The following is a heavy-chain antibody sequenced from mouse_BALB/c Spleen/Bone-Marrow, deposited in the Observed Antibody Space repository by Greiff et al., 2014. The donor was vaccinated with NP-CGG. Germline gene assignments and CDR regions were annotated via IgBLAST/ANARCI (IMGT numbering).Heavy chain of an antibody. CDR2: IWAGGST. Sequence: HVQLKESGPGLVAPSQSLSITCTASGFSLTSFGIHWVRQPPGKGLEWLGVIWAGGSTNYDSAFMSRLSISKDNSKNQVFLKMSSLQTDDTAMYYCATYYRYDGAYWGQGTLVTVSA. V-gene: IGHV2-9*02. CDR1: GFSLTSFG. D-gene: IGHD2-14*01. CDR3: ATYYRYDGAY. J-gene: IGHJ3*01.